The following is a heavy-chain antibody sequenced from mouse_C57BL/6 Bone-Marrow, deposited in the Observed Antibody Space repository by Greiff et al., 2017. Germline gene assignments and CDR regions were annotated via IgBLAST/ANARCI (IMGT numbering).Heavy chain of an antibody. V-gene: IGHV1-52*01. CDR3: ARPIYYYGSSWFAY. D-gene: IGHD1-1*01. CDR2: IDPSDSET. CDR1: GYTFTSYW. J-gene: IGHJ3*01. Sequence: QVQLQQPGAELVRPGSSVKLSCKASGYTFTSYWMHWVKQRPIQGLEWIGNIDPSDSETHSNQKFKDKATLTVDKSSSTAYMQLSSLTSEDSAVYYCARPIYYYGSSWFAYWGQGTLVTVSA.